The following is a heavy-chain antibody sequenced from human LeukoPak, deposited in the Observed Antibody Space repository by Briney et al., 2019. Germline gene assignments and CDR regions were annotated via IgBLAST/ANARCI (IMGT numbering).Heavy chain of an antibody. J-gene: IGHJ4*02. CDR1: GFSFSNYV. CDR2: IWDDRITK. V-gene: IGHV3-33*06. Sequence: GGSLRLSCAASGFSFSNYVMNWVRQAPGKRLEWVAVIWDDRITKFYADSVKGRFTISRDNSKDTLYLEMNSLRVEDTAVYYCAKTRPLDSSSWSHGDYWGQGTLVTVSS. CDR3: AKTRPLDSSSWSHGDY. D-gene: IGHD6-13*01.